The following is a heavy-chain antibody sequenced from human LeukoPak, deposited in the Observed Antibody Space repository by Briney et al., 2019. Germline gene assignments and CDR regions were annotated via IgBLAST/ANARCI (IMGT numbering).Heavy chain of an antibody. CDR3: ARMTGGSAFDI. V-gene: IGHV4-31*01. CDR1: GDSISSGGYY. J-gene: IGHJ3*02. D-gene: IGHD3-16*01. CDR2: IYYSETT. Sequence: SETLSLTCTVSGDSISSGGYYWSWIRQHPGKGLEWIGYIYYSETTAYNPSLKSLLTISVDTSKNQFSLKLSSVTAADTAVYYCARMTGGSAFDIWGQGTVVTVSS.